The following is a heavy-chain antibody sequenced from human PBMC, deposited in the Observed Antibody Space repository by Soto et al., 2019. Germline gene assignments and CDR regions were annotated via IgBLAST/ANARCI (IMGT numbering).Heavy chain of an antibody. V-gene: IGHV3-74*01. D-gene: IGHD6-19*01. J-gene: IGHJ4*02. Sequence: GGSLRLSCAASGFTFSSYWMHWVRQAPGKGLVWVSRINSDGSSTSYADSVKGRFTISRDNAKNTLYLQMNSLRAEDTAVYYCARDPGVSGIAVAGTGLGPYWGQGTLVTVSS. CDR3: ARDPGVSGIAVAGTGLGPY. CDR1: GFTFSSYW. CDR2: INSDGSST.